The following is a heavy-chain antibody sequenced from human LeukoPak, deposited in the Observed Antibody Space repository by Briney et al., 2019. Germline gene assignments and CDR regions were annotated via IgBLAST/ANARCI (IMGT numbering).Heavy chain of an antibody. V-gene: IGHV4-59*08. J-gene: IGHJ4*02. Sequence: SETLSLTCTVSGGSISSYYWSWIRQPPGKGLEWIGYIYYSGSTYYNPSLKSRVTISVDTSKNQFSLKLSSVTAADTAVYYCARHETTTGTYIDYWGQGTLVTVSS. CDR1: GGSISSYY. D-gene: IGHD1-1*01. CDR3: ARHETTTGTYIDY. CDR2: IYYSGST.